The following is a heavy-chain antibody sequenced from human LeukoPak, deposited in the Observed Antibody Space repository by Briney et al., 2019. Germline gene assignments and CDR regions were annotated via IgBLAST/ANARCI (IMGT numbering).Heavy chain of an antibody. D-gene: IGHD3-10*01. CDR3: ARTFRGIDY. Sequence: GGPLRLSCAASGFTFSSYWMHWVRQAPGKGLVWVSRINSDGSFARYADSVKGRFTTSRDNAKNTLCLQMNSLRAEDTAVYYCARTFRGIDYWGQGTLVTVSS. J-gene: IGHJ4*02. CDR1: GFTFSSYW. V-gene: IGHV3-74*01. CDR2: INSDGSFA.